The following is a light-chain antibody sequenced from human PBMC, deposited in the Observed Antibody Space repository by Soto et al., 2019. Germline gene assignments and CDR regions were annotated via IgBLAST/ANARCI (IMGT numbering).Light chain of an antibody. J-gene: IGLJ2*01. CDR1: SSNIGAGYD. CDR3: SSYTSSSTLV. Sequence: QSVLTQTPSVSGAPGQKITMSCTGSSSNIGAGYDVHWYQQIPGAAPRLLIYADNNRPSGVPDRFSASKSGTSASLAITGLQGEDEADYYCSSYTSSSTLVFGGGTKLTVL. CDR2: ADN. V-gene: IGLV1-40*01.